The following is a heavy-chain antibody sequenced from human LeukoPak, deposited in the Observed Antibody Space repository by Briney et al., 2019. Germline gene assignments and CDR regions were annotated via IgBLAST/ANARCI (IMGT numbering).Heavy chain of an antibody. Sequence: GGSLRLSCAASGYTFTNRAMSWVRQAPGQGPEWISSISINNGNTNYAQNLKGRLTMSTDTSTSTAYMELRSLNSDDTAVYYCARQRMAAGEPSGDYFDYWGQGTLVTVSS. D-gene: IGHD6-13*01. CDR2: ISINNGNT. J-gene: IGHJ4*02. CDR1: GYTFTNRA. CDR3: ARQRMAAGEPSGDYFDY. V-gene: IGHV1-18*01.